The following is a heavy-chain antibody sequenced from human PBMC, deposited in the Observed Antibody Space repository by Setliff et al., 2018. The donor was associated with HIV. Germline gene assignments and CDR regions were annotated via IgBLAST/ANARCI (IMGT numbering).Heavy chain of an antibody. CDR2: IHFSGTT. V-gene: IGHV4-39*01. Sequence: SETLSLTCTVSGGSFRGTSYYWGWIRQPPGKGLEWIGNIHFSGTTYNNPSLKSRVTFSADTSKNQFSLNLNSVTATDTAVYFCARQGLTMNPGVPAPILYFFDYWGQGILVTVSS. CDR1: GGSFRGTSYY. D-gene: IGHD3-10*01. CDR3: ARQGLTMNPGVPAPILYFFDY. J-gene: IGHJ4*02.